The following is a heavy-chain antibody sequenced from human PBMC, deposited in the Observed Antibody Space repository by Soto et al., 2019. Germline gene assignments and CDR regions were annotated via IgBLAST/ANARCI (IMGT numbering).Heavy chain of an antibody. V-gene: IGHV3-33*01. Sequence: PGGSLRLSCAASGFTFSSYGMHWVRQAPGKGLEWVAVIWYDGSNKYYADSVKGRLTISRDNSKNTLYLQMNSLRAEDTAVYYCARDRWQWLPKDGKGDAFDIWGQGTMVTVSS. CDR1: GFTFSSYG. CDR3: ARDRWQWLPKDGKGDAFDI. J-gene: IGHJ3*02. D-gene: IGHD6-19*01. CDR2: IWYDGSNK.